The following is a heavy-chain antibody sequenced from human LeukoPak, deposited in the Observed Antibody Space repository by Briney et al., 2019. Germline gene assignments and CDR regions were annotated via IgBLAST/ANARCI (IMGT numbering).Heavy chain of an antibody. CDR3: AGGGSGSRSNWFDP. CDR1: GCSISSDY. V-gene: IGHV4-4*07. J-gene: IGHJ5*02. CDR2: SYASGSP. Sequence: SETLSLTCTVSGCSISSDYWSWIRQPAGEGRQGIGRSYASGSPHYNPPPNSRVTMSADTSQKHYSLKMSSVTAAGTAVYYCAGGGSGSRSNWFDPWGQGTMVTVSS. D-gene: IGHD3-10*01.